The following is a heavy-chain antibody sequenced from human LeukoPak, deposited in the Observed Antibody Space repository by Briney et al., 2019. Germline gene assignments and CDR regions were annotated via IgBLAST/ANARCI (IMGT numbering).Heavy chain of an antibody. CDR3: AKVGVSGVTTGYYFDY. J-gene: IGHJ4*02. V-gene: IGHV3-48*04. D-gene: IGHD4-17*01. CDR2: ISSISSTI. Sequence: GGSLRLSCAASGFTFNGYGMNWVRQAPGKGLEWVSYISSISSTIHYSDSVKGRFTISRDNAKNSLYLQMNSLRAEDTALYYCAKVGVSGVTTGYYFDYWGQGTLVTVSS. CDR1: GFTFNGYG.